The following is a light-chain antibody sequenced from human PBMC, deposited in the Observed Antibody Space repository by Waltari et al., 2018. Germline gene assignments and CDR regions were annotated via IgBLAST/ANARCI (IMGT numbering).Light chain of an antibody. V-gene: IGKV3D-15*01. Sequence: TVVTQSPATLSVSPGERATLSCSTSETIGSGLAWYQQKPGQAPRPLIYRASTRAAGIPDRFSGFGSETEFTLTISSLQSEDSAVYYCQQYNRWPPGTFGQGTKVEI. CDR2: RAS. CDR1: ETIGSG. CDR3: QQYNRWPPGT. J-gene: IGKJ1*01.